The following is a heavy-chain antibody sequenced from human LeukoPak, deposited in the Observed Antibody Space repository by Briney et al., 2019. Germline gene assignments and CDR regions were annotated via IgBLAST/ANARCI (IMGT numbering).Heavy chain of an antibody. Sequence: PGGSLRLSCAASGFTVSSNYMSWVRQAPGKGLEWVSVIYSGGSTYYADSVKGRFTISRDNSKNTLYLQMNSLRAEDTAVYYCARAKYIGPYYYYYGMDVWGQGTTVTVSS. CDR1: GFTVSSNY. CDR2: IYSGGST. CDR3: ARAKYIGPYYYYYGMDV. J-gene: IGHJ6*02. V-gene: IGHV3-66*01. D-gene: IGHD5-18*01.